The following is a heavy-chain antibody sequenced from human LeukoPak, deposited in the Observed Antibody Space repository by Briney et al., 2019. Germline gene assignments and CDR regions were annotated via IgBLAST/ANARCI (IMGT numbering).Heavy chain of an antibody. CDR1: GGTFSSYA. J-gene: IGHJ5*02. V-gene: IGHV1-69*13. Sequence: SVKVSCKASGGTFSSYAISWVRQAPGQGLEWMGGIIPIFGTANYAQKFQGRVTITADESTSTAYMELSSLRSEDTAVYYCASRCSSTSCSSNWFDPWGQGTLVTVSS. CDR3: ASRCSSTSCSSNWFDP. D-gene: IGHD2-2*01. CDR2: IIPIFGTA.